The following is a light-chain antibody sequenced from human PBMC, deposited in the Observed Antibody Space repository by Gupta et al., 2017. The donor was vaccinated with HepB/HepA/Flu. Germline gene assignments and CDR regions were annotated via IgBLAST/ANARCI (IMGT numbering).Light chain of an antibody. CDR1: TGHSAYA. Sequence: QLVLTQSPSASASLGASVKVTCTLSTGHSAYAIAWHQQQPEKGPRYLMKLNSDGSHSKGDGIPDRFSGSSSGAERYLTISSLQSEDEAEYYCQTWGTGIVVFGGGTKLTVL. CDR3: QTWGTGIVV. V-gene: IGLV4-69*01. J-gene: IGLJ2*01. CDR2: LNSDGSH.